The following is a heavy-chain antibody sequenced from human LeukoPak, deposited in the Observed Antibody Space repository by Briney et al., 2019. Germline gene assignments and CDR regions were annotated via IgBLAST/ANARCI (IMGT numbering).Heavy chain of an antibody. D-gene: IGHD3-3*01. CDR3: ARVYYDFWSGSSLGFDY. CDR2: IKQDGSEK. CDR1: GFTFSSYW. V-gene: IGHV3-7*01. Sequence: PGGSLRLSCAASGFTFSSYWMSWVRQAPGKGLEWVANIKQDGSEKYYVDSVKGRFTISRDNAKNSLYLQMNILRAEDTAVYYCARVYYDFWSGSSLGFDYWGQGTLVTVSS. J-gene: IGHJ4*02.